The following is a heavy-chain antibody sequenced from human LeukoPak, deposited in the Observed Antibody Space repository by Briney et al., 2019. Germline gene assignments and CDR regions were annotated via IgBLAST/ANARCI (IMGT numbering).Heavy chain of an antibody. CDR2: IYYSGST. D-gene: IGHD3-10*01. CDR3: ARAVFEFGEYYFDY. Sequence: SETLSLTCAVSGGSISSGGYSWSWIRQPPGKGLEWIGYIYYSGSTNYNPSLKSRVTISVDTSKNQFSLKLSSVTAADTAVYYCARAVFEFGEYYFDYWGQGTLVTVSS. CDR1: GGSISSGGYS. J-gene: IGHJ4*02. V-gene: IGHV4-61*08.